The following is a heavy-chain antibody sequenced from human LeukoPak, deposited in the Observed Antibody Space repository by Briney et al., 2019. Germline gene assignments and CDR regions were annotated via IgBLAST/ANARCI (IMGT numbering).Heavy chain of an antibody. Sequence: SETLSLTCTVSGGSISSYYWSWIRQPPGKGLEWLGYIYYSGSTNYNPSLKSRVTISVDTSKNQFSLKLSSVTAADTAVYYCARADSSGYLFAFDYWGQGTLVTVSS. CDR1: GGSISSYY. CDR3: ARADSSGYLFAFDY. D-gene: IGHD3-22*01. J-gene: IGHJ4*02. V-gene: IGHV4-59*01. CDR2: IYYSGST.